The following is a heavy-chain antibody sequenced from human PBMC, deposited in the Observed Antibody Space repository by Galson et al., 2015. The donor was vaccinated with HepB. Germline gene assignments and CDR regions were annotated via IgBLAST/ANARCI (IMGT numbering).Heavy chain of an antibody. CDR1: GYTFTSYY. V-gene: IGHV1-46*01. D-gene: IGHD6-13*01. J-gene: IGHJ5*02. CDR3: ARDRVAAAGTFWFDP. Sequence: SVKVSCKASGYTFTSYYMHWVRQAPGQGLEWMGIINPSGGSTSYAQKFQGRVTMTRDTSTSTVYMELSSLRSEDTAVYYCARDRVAAAGTFWFDPWGQGTLVTVSS. CDR2: INPSGGST.